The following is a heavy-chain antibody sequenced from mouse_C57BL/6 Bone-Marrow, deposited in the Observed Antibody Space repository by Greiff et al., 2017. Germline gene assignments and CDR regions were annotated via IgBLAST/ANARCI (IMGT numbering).Heavy chain of an antibody. V-gene: IGHV5-15*04. D-gene: IGHD3-2*02. CDR2: ISNLTYSI. J-gene: IGHJ4*01. CDR1: GFTFSDYG. Sequence: DVQLQESGGGLVQPGGSLKLSCAASGFTFSDYGMAWVRQAPRQGPEWVAFISNLTYSIYYADTVTGQFTISRENAKNTRYLEMSSLRSEDTAMYYCARGKDSSGYDAMDYWGQGTSVTVSS. CDR3: ARGKDSSGYDAMDY.